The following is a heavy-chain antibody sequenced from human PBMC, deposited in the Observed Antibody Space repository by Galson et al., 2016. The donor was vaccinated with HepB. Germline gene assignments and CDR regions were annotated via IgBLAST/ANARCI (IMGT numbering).Heavy chain of an antibody. CDR1: STSGVG. CDR3: AHRQADTAIDP. J-gene: IGHJ5*02. Sequence: STSGVGVGWLRQPPGKALEWLALIYWDDDKLYSPSLKSRLTITKDTSKQQVVLTMTNMDPLDTATYYCAHRQADTAIDPWGQGILVIVSS. D-gene: IGHD5-18*01. V-gene: IGHV2-5*02. CDR2: IYWDDDK.